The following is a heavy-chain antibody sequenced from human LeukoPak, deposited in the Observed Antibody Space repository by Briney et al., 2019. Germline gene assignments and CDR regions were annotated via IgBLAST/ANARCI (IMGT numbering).Heavy chain of an antibody. Sequence: GGSLRLSCAASGFTFSSYGMNWVRQAPGKGLQYVSDISSNGGSTYYADSVKGRFTISRDNSKNTLYLQMGSLRAEDMAVYYCARAKAYFFDYWGQGTLVTVSS. J-gene: IGHJ4*02. CDR3: ARAKAYFFDY. CDR1: GFTFSSYG. CDR2: ISSNGGST. V-gene: IGHV3-64*02.